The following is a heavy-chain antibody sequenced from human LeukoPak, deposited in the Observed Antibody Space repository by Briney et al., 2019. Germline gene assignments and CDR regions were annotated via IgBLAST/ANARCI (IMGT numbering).Heavy chain of an antibody. CDR3: AQWSRYFDY. D-gene: IGHD1-26*01. V-gene: IGHV3-23*01. CDR2: ISGSGYST. CDR1: GFTLSSYS. Sequence: GGSLRLSCAASGFTLSSYSMNWVRQAPGKGLEWVSAISGSGYSTYYADSVKGRFTISRDNSKNTLYLQMNSLRAEDTALYFCAQWSRYFDYWGQGTLVTVSS. J-gene: IGHJ4*02.